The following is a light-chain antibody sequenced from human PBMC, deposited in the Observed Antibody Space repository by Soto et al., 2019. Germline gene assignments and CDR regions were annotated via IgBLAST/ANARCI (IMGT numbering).Light chain of an antibody. CDR2: AAS. Sequence: DIQMTQSPSSLSASVGDRVTITCRASQSISGFLNWYQQKPGKAPKLLIYAASSLQSVVPSRFSGSGSGTDFTLTISSLQPEDFATYYCQQSYSTLLFTFGPGTKVHI. J-gene: IGKJ3*01. CDR1: QSISGF. V-gene: IGKV1-39*01. CDR3: QQSYSTLLFT.